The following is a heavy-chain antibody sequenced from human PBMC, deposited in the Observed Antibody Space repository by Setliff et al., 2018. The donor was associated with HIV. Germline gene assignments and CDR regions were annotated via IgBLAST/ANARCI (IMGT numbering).Heavy chain of an antibody. Sequence: GESLKISCEASGYSFTSYWIGWVRQLPGKGLEWMGIIYPGDSEIGYSPSFQGQVTISADKSISPAYLQWSSLKASDTAIYYGAVSGSPDRRPTWGQGTLVTVSS. CDR3: AVSGSPDRRPT. J-gene: IGHJ5*02. D-gene: IGHD3-10*01. CDR2: IYPGDSEI. CDR1: GYSFTSYW. V-gene: IGHV5-51*01.